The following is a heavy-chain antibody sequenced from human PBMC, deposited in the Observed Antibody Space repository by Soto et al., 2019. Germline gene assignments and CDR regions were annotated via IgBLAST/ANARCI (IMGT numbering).Heavy chain of an antibody. Sequence: PGGSLRLSCAASGFTFSSYAMSWVRQAPGKVLEWVSAISGSGGSTYYADSVKGRFTISRDNSKNTLYLQMNSLRAEDTAVYYCAKGVFGVVTLDAFDIWGQGTMVTVSS. D-gene: IGHD3-3*01. CDR2: ISGSGGST. CDR3: AKGVFGVVTLDAFDI. V-gene: IGHV3-23*01. J-gene: IGHJ3*02. CDR1: GFTFSSYA.